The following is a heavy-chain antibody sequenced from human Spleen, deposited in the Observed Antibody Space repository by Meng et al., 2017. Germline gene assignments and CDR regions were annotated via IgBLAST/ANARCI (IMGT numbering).Heavy chain of an antibody. CDR1: GFMFNNAW. J-gene: IGHJ4*02. Sequence: GESLKISCAAFGFMFNNAWMNWVRQAPGKGLEWVGRIKSKTDGGTTDYAAPVKGRFTISRDDSKNTLYLQINSLKTEDSAVYYCTTGWSSKDYWGQGTLVTVSS. CDR3: TTGWSSKDY. D-gene: IGHD2-8*01. V-gene: IGHV3-15*01. CDR2: IKSKTDGGTT.